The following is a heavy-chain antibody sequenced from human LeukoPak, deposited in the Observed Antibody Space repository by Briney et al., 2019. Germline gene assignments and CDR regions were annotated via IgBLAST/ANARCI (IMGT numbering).Heavy chain of an antibody. CDR3: ARDHPGFDP. CDR1: GGSISSYY. CDR2: IYYSGST. Sequence: SETLSLTCTVSGGSISSYYWSWIRQPPGKGLEWIGYIYYSGSTNYNPSLKSRVTISVVTSKNQFSLKLSSVTAADTAVYYCARDHPGFDPWGQGTLVTVSS. J-gene: IGHJ5*02. V-gene: IGHV4-59*01.